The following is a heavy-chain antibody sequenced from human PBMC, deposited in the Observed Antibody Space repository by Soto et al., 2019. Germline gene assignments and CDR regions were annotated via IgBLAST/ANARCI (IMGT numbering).Heavy chain of an antibody. Sequence: QVQLVQSGAEVKKPGSSVKVSCTASGGDFSGLGLGWVRQVPGQGLEWMGVIVPLLGTGNYAQKFRGRVTITADESISTAYMELRGLTSGDTAIYYCAADLGVSRRDYWGQGTLVTVSS. V-gene: IGHV1-69*01. D-gene: IGHD2-2*01. CDR3: AADLGVSRRDY. CDR2: IVPLLGTG. J-gene: IGHJ4*02. CDR1: GGDFSGLG.